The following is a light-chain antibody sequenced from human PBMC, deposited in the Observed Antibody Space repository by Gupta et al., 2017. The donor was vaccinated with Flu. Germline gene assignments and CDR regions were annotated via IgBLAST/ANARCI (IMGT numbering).Light chain of an antibody. CDR3: ASLDYSLNAPFV. CDR1: SPNIGSNT. J-gene: IGLJ1*01. CDR2: SNN. V-gene: IGLV1-44*01. Sequence: QSVLPQSPSASGSPRQRVTIPCSGSSPNIGSNTINWYLQLPRTAPTLLIYSNNQRPLGVPARFSGSKSGTSTTLAISGLQSEDEADYYCASLDYSLNAPFVFGTGTKVTVL.